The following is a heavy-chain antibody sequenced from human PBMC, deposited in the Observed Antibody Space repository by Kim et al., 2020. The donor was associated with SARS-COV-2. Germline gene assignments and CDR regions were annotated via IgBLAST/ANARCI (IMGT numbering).Heavy chain of an antibody. CDR2: IYYSGST. CDR1: GGSISSYY. D-gene: IGHD3-22*01. J-gene: IGHJ4*02. V-gene: IGHV4-59*01. CDR3: ARGPYYYDSSGYFWPDY. Sequence: SETLSLTCTVSGGSISSYYWSWIRQPPGKGLEWIGYIYYSGSTNYNPSLKSRVTISVDTSKNQFSLKLSSVTAADTAVYYCARGPYYYDSSGYFWPDYWGQGTLVTVSS.